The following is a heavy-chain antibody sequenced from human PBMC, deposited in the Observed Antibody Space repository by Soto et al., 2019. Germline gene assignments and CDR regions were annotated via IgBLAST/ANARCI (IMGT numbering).Heavy chain of an antibody. D-gene: IGHD6-13*01. CDR3: AKVRVHSSWYPESFVY. V-gene: IGHV3-30*18. Sequence: GGSLRLSCAASGLTFSSYGMHWVRQAPGKGLEWVAVISYDGSNKYYADSVKGRFTISRDNSKNTLYLQMNSLRAEDTAVYYCAKVRVHSSWYPESFVYWDQGTLVTVSS. J-gene: IGHJ4*02. CDR1: GLTFSSYG. CDR2: ISYDGSNK.